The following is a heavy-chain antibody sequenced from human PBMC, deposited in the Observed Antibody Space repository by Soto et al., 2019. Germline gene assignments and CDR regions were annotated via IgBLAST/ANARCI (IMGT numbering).Heavy chain of an antibody. CDR1: GGSISSSSSY. D-gene: IGHD6-19*01. CDR3: ARHPNRPVAADF. V-gene: IGHV4-39*01. Sequence: SETLSLTCTVSGGSISSSSSYWDWIRQSPGGGLEWIGTIYYTGTTYYNPSLKSRVTMSVDTSENQFSLRLTSVTAADTAVYYCARHPNRPVAADFSGQGTLVTVSS. J-gene: IGHJ4*02. CDR2: IYYTGTT.